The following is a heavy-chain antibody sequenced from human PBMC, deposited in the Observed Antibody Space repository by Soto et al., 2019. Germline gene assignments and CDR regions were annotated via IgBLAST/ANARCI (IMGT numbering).Heavy chain of an antibody. J-gene: IGHJ4*02. D-gene: IGHD6-19*01. Sequence: QVQLVQSGAKVKKPGSSVKLSCKASGDNFGSYSLSWMRQAPGQGLEWMGRITPILGEANSAQKFQDRVTITADRFTNIAYMEMSSLRSEDTAVYYCAREFIEVAVFESWGQGTLVTVSS. CDR1: GDNFGSYS. CDR3: AREFIEVAVFES. CDR2: ITPILGEA. V-gene: IGHV1-69*08.